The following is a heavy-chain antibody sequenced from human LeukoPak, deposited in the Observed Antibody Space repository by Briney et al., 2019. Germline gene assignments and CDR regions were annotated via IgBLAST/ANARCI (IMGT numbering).Heavy chain of an antibody. D-gene: IGHD4-17*01. J-gene: IGHJ3*02. CDR3: AKARDDYGDHWDAFDI. V-gene: IGHV3-9*01. CDR2: ISWNSGSI. Sequence: GGSLRLSCAASGFTFDDYAMHWVRQAPGKGLEWVSGISWNSGSIGYADSVKGRFTISRDNAKNSLYLQMNSLRAEDTALYYCAKARDDYGDHWDAFDIWGQGTMVTVSS. CDR1: GFTFDDYA.